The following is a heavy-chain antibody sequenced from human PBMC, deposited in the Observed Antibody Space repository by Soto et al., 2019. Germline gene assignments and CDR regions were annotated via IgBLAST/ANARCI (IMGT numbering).Heavy chain of an antibody. J-gene: IGHJ4*02. V-gene: IGHV3-30-3*01. CDR1: GFTFSSYA. CDR2: ISYDGSNK. D-gene: IGHD6-19*01. Sequence: QPGGSLRLSCAASGFTFSSYAMHWVRQAPGKGLEWVAVISYDGSNKYYADSVKGRFTISRDNSKNTLYLQMNSLRAEDTAVYYCARDRSGWVDYWGQGTLVTVSS. CDR3: ARDRSGWVDY.